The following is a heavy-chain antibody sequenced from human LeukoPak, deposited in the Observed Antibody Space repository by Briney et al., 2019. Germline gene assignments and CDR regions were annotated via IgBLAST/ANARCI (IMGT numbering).Heavy chain of an antibody. CDR2: INSDGSWT. CDR1: GNYW. V-gene: IGHV3-74*01. CDR3: VSFYETY. J-gene: IGHJ4*02. Sequence: GGSLRLSCVASGNYWMHWVCQAPGKGLVWVSHINSDGSWTSYADSVKGRFTISKDNAKNTVYLQMNSLRAEDTAVYYCVSFYETYWGRGTLVTVSS. D-gene: IGHD2/OR15-2a*01.